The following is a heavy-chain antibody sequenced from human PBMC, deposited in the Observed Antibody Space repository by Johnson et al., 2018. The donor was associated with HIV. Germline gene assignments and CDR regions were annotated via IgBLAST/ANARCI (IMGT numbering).Heavy chain of an antibody. CDR1: GFTFGNSA. CDR2: ISGGGGTS. Sequence: VQLVESGGGLVQPGGSLRLSCAASGFTFGNSAMAWIRQAPGKGLDWVSVISGGGGTSYYAASVKGRFTISRDNSKNTLYLQMGSLRAEDTAVYYCAKIKSWELLGAFDIWGQGTMVTVSS. V-gene: IGHV3-23*04. J-gene: IGHJ3*02. D-gene: IGHD1-26*01. CDR3: AKIKSWELLGAFDI.